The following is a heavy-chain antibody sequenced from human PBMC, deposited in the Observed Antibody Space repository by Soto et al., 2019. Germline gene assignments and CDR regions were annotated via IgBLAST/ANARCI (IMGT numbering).Heavy chain of an antibody. D-gene: IGHD6-13*01. V-gene: IGHV5-51*01. Sequence: VESLTLSCKVSGYSFTTNWIGWVRQMPGKGLEWMGVIYPGDSDTRYSPSFQGQVAISADKSINTAYLQWSSLKASDTAMYYCARHSGVAEDGTDWGQGTLVTVSS. J-gene: IGHJ1*01. CDR3: ARHSGVAEDGTD. CDR2: IYPGDSDT. CDR1: GYSFTTNW.